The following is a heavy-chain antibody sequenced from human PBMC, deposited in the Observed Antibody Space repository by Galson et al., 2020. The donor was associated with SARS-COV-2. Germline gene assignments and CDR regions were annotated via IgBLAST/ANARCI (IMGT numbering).Heavy chain of an antibody. CDR2: IHTSGNT. CDR1: GGSISSGSYY. D-gene: IGHD6-19*01. Sequence: SETLSLTCTVSGGSISSGSYYWRWIRQPAGKGLEWIGRIHTSGNTNYNPSLKSRVTISLDTSKNQFSLKLTSVTAADTAVYYCARGPVAGTGSWGQGTLVTVSS. CDR3: ARGPVAGTGS. J-gene: IGHJ5*02. V-gene: IGHV4-61*02.